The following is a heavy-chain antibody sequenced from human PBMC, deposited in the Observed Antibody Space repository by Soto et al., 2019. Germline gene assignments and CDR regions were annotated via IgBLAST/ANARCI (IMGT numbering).Heavy chain of an antibody. CDR3: ARHNYGSGSTYFDY. J-gene: IGHJ4*02. CDR2: IYYSGST. D-gene: IGHD3-10*01. CDR1: GGSISSRSYY. Sequence: SETLSLTCTVSGGSISSRSYYWSWIRQPPGKGLEWIGYIYYSGSTNYNPSLKSRVTISVDTSKNQFSLKLNSMTAADTAVYYCARHNYGSGSTYFDYWGQGTLVTVSS. V-gene: IGHV4-61*05.